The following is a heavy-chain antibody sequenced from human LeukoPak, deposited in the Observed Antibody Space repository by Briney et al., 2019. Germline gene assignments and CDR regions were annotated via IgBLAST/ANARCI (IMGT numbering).Heavy chain of an antibody. CDR2: ISYDGSNK. V-gene: IGHV3-30*18. CDR1: GFTFSSYG. J-gene: IGHJ6*02. Sequence: GGSLRLSCAASGFTFSSYGMHWVRQAPGKGLEWVAVISYDGSNKYYADSVKGRFTISRDNSKNTLYLQMNSLRAEDTAVYYCAKDHRYYDFWSGYYPGGGYYYGMDVWGQGTTVTVSS. D-gene: IGHD3-3*01. CDR3: AKDHRYYDFWSGYYPGGGYYYGMDV.